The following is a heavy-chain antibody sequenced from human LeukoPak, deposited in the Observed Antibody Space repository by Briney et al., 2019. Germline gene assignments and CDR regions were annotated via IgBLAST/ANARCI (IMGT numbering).Heavy chain of an antibody. CDR2: INTNTGNP. CDR3: ARDHYGSGSYSDGELDY. J-gene: IGHJ4*02. V-gene: IGHV7-4-1*02. D-gene: IGHD3-10*01. CDR1: GYTFTSYA. Sequence: GASVKVSCKASGYTFTSYAMNWVRQAPGQGLEWMGWINTNTGNPTYAQGFTGRFVFSLDTSVSTAYLQISSLKAEDTAVYYCARDHYGSGSYSDGELDYGGQGTLVTVSA.